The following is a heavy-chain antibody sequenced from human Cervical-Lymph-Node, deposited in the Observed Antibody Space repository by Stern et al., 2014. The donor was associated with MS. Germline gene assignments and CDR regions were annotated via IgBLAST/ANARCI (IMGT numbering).Heavy chain of an antibody. Sequence: EVQLVESGAEVKKPGESLKISCKGSGYYFTSQWIGWVRQMPGKGLEWMGNIFPGDSDTRYSPSFQGQVTISADKSISTAYLQWSSLEASDTAMYYCARHEVGGGANDRYFDLWGRGTLVTVSS. J-gene: IGHJ2*01. CDR1: GYYFTSQW. D-gene: IGHD1-26*01. CDR2: IFPGDSDT. CDR3: ARHEVGGGANDRYFDL. V-gene: IGHV5-51*01.